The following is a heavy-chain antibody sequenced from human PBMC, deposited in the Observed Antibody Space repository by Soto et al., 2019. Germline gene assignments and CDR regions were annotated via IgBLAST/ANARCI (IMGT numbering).Heavy chain of an antibody. V-gene: IGHV3-7*01. Sequence: PGWSLRLSCAASGFTFSSYWMSWVRQAPGKGLEWVANIKQDGSEKYYVDSVKGRFTISRDNAKNSLYLQMNSLRAEDTAVYYCAREARQLVLGWFDPWGQGTLVTVSS. CDR2: IKQDGSEK. D-gene: IGHD6-13*01. J-gene: IGHJ5*02. CDR1: GFTFSSYW. CDR3: AREARQLVLGWFDP.